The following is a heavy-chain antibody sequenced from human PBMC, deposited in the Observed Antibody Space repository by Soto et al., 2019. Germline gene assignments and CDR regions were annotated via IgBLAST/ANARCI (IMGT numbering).Heavy chain of an antibody. CDR2: INHSGST. D-gene: IGHD6-19*01. V-gene: IGHV4-34*01. CDR3: ARERIAVAATRYFQH. Sequence: SETLSLTCAVYGGSFSGYYWSWIRQPPGKGLEWIGEINHSGSTNYNPSLKSRVTISVDTSKNQFSLKLSSVTAADTAVYYCARERIAVAATRYFQHWGQGTLVTVS. CDR1: GGSFSGYY. J-gene: IGHJ1*01.